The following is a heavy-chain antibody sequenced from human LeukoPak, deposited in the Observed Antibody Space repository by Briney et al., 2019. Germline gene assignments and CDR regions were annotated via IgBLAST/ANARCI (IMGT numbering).Heavy chain of an antibody. CDR3: AREREGPYGYLDY. J-gene: IGHJ4*02. CDR1: GGSISSYY. V-gene: IGHV4-59*12. D-gene: IGHD4-17*01. Sequence: SETLSLTCTVSGGSISSYYWSWIRQPPGKGLEWIGNIYYSGSTNYNPSLKSRVTISVDTSKNQFSLKLSSVTAADTAVYYCAREREGPYGYLDYWGQGILVTVSS. CDR2: IYYSGST.